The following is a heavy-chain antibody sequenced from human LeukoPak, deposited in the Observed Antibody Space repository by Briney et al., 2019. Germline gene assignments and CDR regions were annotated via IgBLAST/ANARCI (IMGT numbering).Heavy chain of an antibody. CDR1: GFTFSGYW. J-gene: IGHJ4*02. V-gene: IGHV3-74*01. Sequence: PGGSLRLSCAASGFTFSGYWMHWVRQAPGKGLVWVSRISSDGSDTNYADSVKGRFTISRDNAKNTLYLPMNSLRAEDTAVYYCARGSYSLGGFDYWGQGTLVTVSS. CDR3: ARGSYSLGGFDY. D-gene: IGHD6-13*01. CDR2: ISSDGSDT.